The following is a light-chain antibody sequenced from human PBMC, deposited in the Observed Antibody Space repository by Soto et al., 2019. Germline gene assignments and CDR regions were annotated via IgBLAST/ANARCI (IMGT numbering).Light chain of an antibody. V-gene: IGKV3-20*01. CDR2: GAS. CDR1: QSVSSSY. J-gene: IGKJ2*03. Sequence: EIVLTQSPGTLSLSPGERATLSCRASQSVSSSYLAWYQLKPGQAPRLLIYGASSRATGIPDRFSGSGSGTDFTLTMNRLEPEDFAVYYCQQYGRSLYSFGQGTKLEIK. CDR3: QQYGRSLYS.